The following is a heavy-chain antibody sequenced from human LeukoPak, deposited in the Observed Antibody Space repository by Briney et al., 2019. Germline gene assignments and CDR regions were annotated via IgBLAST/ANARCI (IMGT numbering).Heavy chain of an antibody. Sequence: SQTLSLTCVISGDSFSSNSAAWDWIRQSPSRGLEWLGRTYYRSKWYSYSAVSVKSRITINPDTSKNQFSLQLNSVTPEDTAVYYCARAPELGIGASAHDAFDIWGQGTMVTVSS. CDR3: ARAPELGIGASAHDAFDI. J-gene: IGHJ3*02. CDR2: TYYRSKWYS. V-gene: IGHV6-1*01. D-gene: IGHD7-27*01. CDR1: GDSFSSNSAA.